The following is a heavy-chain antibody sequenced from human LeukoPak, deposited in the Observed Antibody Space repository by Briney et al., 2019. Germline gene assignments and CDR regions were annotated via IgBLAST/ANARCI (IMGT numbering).Heavy chain of an antibody. CDR2: IYHSGST. V-gene: IGHV4-38-2*02. CDR3: ARHVYCSSTGCYYSEYFQH. D-gene: IGHD2-2*01. J-gene: IGHJ1*01. CDR1: GGSISSGYY. Sequence: SETLSLTCTVSGGSISSGYYWGWIRQPPGKGLEWIGSIYHSGSTYYNPSLKSRVTISVDTSKNQFSLKLSSVTAADTAVYYCARHVYCSSTGCYYSEYFQHWGQGTLVTVSS.